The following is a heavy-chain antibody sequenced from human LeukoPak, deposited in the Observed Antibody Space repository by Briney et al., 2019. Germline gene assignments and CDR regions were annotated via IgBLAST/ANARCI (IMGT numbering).Heavy chain of an antibody. CDR2: IWYDGSNK. CDR3: AKTKITLIVVANPNSGALDI. V-gene: IGHV3-33*08. D-gene: IGHD3-22*01. Sequence: GGSLRLSCSASGFTFSSYSMNWVRQAPGKGLEWVAVIWYDGSNKYYADSVKGRFTISRDKSKNTLYLQMNSLRAEDTAVYYCAKTKITLIVVANPNSGALDIWGQGTMVTVSS. CDR1: GFTFSSYS. J-gene: IGHJ3*02.